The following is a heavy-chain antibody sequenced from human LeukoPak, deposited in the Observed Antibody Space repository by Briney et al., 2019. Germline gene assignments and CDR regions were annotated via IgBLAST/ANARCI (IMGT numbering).Heavy chain of an antibody. CDR3: AREYSSGYNWFDP. CDR1: GGSLSSYY. Sequence: KASESLSLTCTVPGGSLSSYYWSWIWQPPGKGLEWIGYIYYSGSTNYYPSLKSRVTISVDKSKNQFSLKLSSVTAADTAVYYCAREYSSGYNWFDPWGQGGLVTVSS. CDR2: IYYSGST. V-gene: IGHV4-59*12. J-gene: IGHJ5*02. D-gene: IGHD6-19*01.